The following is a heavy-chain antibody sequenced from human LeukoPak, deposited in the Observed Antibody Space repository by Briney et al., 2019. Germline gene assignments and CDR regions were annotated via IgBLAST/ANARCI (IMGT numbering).Heavy chain of an antibody. CDR3: ARDSFVVVPAAIGYYYGMDV. V-gene: IGHV1-2*02. Sequence: ASVTVSCKASGYTFTGYYMHWVRQAPGQGLEWMGWINPNSCGTNYAQKFQGRVTMTRDTSISTAYMELSRLRSDDTAVYYCARDSFVVVPAAIGYYYGMDVWGQGTTVTVSS. CDR2: INPNSCGT. CDR1: GYTFTGYY. J-gene: IGHJ6*02. D-gene: IGHD2-2*02.